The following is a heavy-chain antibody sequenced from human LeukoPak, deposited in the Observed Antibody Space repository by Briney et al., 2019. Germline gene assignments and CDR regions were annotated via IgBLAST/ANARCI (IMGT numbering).Heavy chain of an antibody. CDR3: ARYSYDILTGYPKGWFDP. D-gene: IGHD3-9*01. V-gene: IGHV4-59*01. CDR2: IYYSGST. J-gene: IGHJ5*02. CDR1: GGSISSYY. Sequence: SETLSLTCTVSGGSISSYYWSWIRQPPGKGLEWIGYIYYSGSTNYNPSLKSRVTISVDTSKNQFSLKLSSVTAADTAVYYCARYSYDILTGYPKGWFDPWGQGTLVTVS.